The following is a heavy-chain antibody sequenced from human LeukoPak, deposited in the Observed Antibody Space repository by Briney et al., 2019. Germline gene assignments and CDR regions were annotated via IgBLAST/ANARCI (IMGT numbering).Heavy chain of an antibody. Sequence: GASVKVSCKASGYTFTGYYMHWVRQAPGQGLEWMGWINPNSGGTNYAQKLQGRVTMTTDTSTSTAYMELRSLRSDDTAVYYCAREYSSSWYRGGYYFDYWGQGTLVTVSS. J-gene: IGHJ4*02. CDR1: GYTFTGYY. V-gene: IGHV1-2*02. CDR3: AREYSSSWYRGGYYFDY. CDR2: INPNSGGT. D-gene: IGHD6-13*01.